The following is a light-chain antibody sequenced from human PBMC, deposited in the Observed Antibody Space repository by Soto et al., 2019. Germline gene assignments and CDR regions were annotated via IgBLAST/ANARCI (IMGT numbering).Light chain of an antibody. CDR1: SSDVGGYNY. CDR2: GVS. Sequence: QSALTQPASVSGSPGQSITISCTGTSSDVGGYNYVSWYQQHPGKAPTLLIYGVSYRPSGVSARFSGSKFQNTASLTISGLQPEDEADYYCSSFRSGSVVLFGGRTKLTVL. J-gene: IGLJ3*02. V-gene: IGLV2-14*01. CDR3: SSFRSGSVVL.